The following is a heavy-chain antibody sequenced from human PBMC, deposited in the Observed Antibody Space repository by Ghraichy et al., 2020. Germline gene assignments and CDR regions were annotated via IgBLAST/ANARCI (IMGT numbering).Heavy chain of an antibody. D-gene: IGHD2-8*01. V-gene: IGHV4-59*08. J-gene: IGHJ4*02. CDR2: IYYSGIT. CDR3: ARHADGVNYFDY. CDR1: GGSISSYY. Sequence: SETLSLTCTVSGGSISSYYWSWIRQSPKGLEWIGYIYYSGITNYNPSLKSRVTISVDTSKNQFSLRLTSVTATDTAVYYCARHADGVNYFDYWGQGTLVTVSS.